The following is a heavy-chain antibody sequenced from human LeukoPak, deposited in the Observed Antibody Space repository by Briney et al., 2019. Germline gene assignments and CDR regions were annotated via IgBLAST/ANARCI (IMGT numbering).Heavy chain of an antibody. Sequence: GRSLRLSCAASGFTFSSYGMHWVRQAPGKGLEWVAVISYDGSNKYYADSVKGRFTISRDNSKNTLYLQMNSLRAEDTAVYYCVTCRGGRCYLRTNSYSYYGMDVWGQGTTVTVSS. V-gene: IGHV3-30*03. CDR2: ISYDGSNK. J-gene: IGHJ6*02. CDR3: VTCRGGRCYLRTNSYSYYGMDV. D-gene: IGHD2-15*01. CDR1: GFTFSSYG.